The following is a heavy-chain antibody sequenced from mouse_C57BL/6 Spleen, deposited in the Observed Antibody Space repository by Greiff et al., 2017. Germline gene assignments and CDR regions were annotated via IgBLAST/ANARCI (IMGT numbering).Heavy chain of an antibody. Sequence: EVKLVESGGDLVKPGGSLKLSCAASGFTFSSYGMSWVRQTPDKRLEWVATISSGGSYTYYPDSVKGRFTISRDNAKNTLYLQMSSLKSEDTAMYYCARRRYGYDRYYYAMDYWGQGTSVTVSS. CDR3: ARRRYGYDRYYYAMDY. CDR2: ISSGGSYT. V-gene: IGHV5-6*02. J-gene: IGHJ4*01. D-gene: IGHD2-2*01. CDR1: GFTFSSYG.